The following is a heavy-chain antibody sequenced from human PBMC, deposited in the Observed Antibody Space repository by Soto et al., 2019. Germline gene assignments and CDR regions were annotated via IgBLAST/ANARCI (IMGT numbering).Heavy chain of an antibody. CDR2: ISYDGSNK. D-gene: IGHD5-12*01. J-gene: IGHJ4*02. CDR1: GFTFSSYG. CDR3: ARLYTWIMDY. V-gene: IGHV3-30*03. Sequence: SGGSLRLSCAASGFTFSSYGMHWVRQAPGKGLEWVAVISYDGSNKYYADSVKGRFTISRDNSKNTLYLQIDSLRAEDTAVYYCARLYTWIMDYWGQGIMVTVSS.